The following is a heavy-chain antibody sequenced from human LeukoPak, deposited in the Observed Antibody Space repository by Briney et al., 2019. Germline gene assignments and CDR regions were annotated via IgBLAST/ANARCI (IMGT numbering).Heavy chain of an antibody. V-gene: IGHV6-1*01. CDR3: VRERGDYSGNFHAFDS. CDR2: TFYKSKYYN. CDR1: GDSLSSNSAA. D-gene: IGHD1-26*01. Sequence: SQTLPLTCAISGDSLSSNSAAWSWIRQSPSRGLEWLGRTFYKSKYYNDYAVSVKGRLTITPDTSRNQFSLQLNSVTPEDTAMYYCVRERGDYSGNFHAFDSWGQGTLVTVSS. J-gene: IGHJ4*02.